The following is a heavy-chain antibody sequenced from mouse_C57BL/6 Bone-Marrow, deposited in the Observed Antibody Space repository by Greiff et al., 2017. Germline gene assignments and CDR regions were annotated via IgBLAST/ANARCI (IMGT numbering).Heavy chain of an antibody. CDR1: GYAFSSSW. J-gene: IGHJ1*03. CDR2: IYPGDGDT. Sequence: QVQLKQSGPELVKPGASVKISCKASGYAFSSSWMNWVKQRPGEGLEWIGRIYPGDGDTNYNGKFKGKATLTADKSSSTAYMQLSSLASEDSAVYFCARGLEGVWGTGTTVTVAS. CDR3: ARGLEGV. V-gene: IGHV1-82*01.